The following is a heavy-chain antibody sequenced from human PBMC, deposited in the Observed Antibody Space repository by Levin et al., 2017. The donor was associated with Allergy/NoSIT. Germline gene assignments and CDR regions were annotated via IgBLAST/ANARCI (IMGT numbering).Heavy chain of an antibody. J-gene: IGHJ3*02. D-gene: IGHD6-19*01. V-gene: IGHV3-74*01. CDR2: INSDGSST. CDR3: ASPIAVAAFDI. Sequence: GGSLRLSCAASGFTFSSYWMHWVRQAPGKGLVWVSRINSDGSSTSYADSVKGRFTISRDNAKNTLYLQMNSLRAEDTAVYYCASPIAVAAFDIWGQGTMVTVSS. CDR1: GFTFSSYW.